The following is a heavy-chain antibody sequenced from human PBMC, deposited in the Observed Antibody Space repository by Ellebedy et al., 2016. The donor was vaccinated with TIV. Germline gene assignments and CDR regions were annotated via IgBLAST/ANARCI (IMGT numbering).Heavy chain of an antibody. Sequence: GESLKISCAASGFTFSSYGMHWVRQAPGKGLEWVALIWYDGSNKNYADSVKGRFTISRDNSKNTLYLQMNSLRAEDTAVYYCARGFSARYCSSASCYQSYYYYGMDVWGQGTTVTVSS. D-gene: IGHD2-2*01. CDR2: IWYDGSNK. V-gene: IGHV3-33*01. CDR1: GFTFSSYG. J-gene: IGHJ6*02. CDR3: ARGFSARYCSSASCYQSYYYYGMDV.